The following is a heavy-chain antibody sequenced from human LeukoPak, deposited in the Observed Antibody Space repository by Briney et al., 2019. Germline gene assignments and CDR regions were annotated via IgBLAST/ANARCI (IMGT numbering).Heavy chain of an antibody. Sequence: SETLSLTCAVYCGSFSGYYWRGIRQPPRKGRECIGEINHSGSNNYDPSVKTRVTISVDTSKNQFSLTLSSVPAADTAVYFCARATYGYYMDVWGKGTTVTVSS. CDR1: CGSFSGYY. D-gene: IGHD4-17*01. V-gene: IGHV4-34*01. J-gene: IGHJ6*03. CDR3: ARATYGYYMDV. CDR2: INHSGSN.